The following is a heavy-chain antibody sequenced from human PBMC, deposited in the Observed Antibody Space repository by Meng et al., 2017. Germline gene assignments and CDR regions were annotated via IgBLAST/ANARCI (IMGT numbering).Heavy chain of an antibody. J-gene: IGHJ4*02. D-gene: IGHD3-16*02. CDR2: IYYSGST. Sequence: QESGPGLVKPSQTLSLTCTVAGGAISSSSYYWGWIRQPPGKGLEWIGSIYYSGSTYYNPSLKSRVTISVDTSKNQFSLKLSSVTAADTAVYYCARSGYYDYVWGSYRYSPDYWGQGTLVTVSS. CDR3: ARSGYYDYVWGSYRYSPDY. V-gene: IGHV4-39*07. CDR1: GGAISSSSYY.